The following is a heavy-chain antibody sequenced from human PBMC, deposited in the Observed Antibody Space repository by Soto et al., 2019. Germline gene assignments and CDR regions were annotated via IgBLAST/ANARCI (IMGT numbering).Heavy chain of an antibody. CDR3: TTDWAGLLWFGESSHALAFDY. Sequence: GGSLRLSCAASGFTFSNAWMNWVRQAPGKGLEWVGRIKSKTDGGTTDYAAPVKVRFTISGDDSKNTLYLQMNSLKTEDTAVYYCTTDWAGLLWFGESSHALAFDYWGQGTLVTVSS. CDR2: IKSKTDGGTT. D-gene: IGHD3-10*01. CDR1: GFTFSNAW. V-gene: IGHV3-15*07. J-gene: IGHJ4*02.